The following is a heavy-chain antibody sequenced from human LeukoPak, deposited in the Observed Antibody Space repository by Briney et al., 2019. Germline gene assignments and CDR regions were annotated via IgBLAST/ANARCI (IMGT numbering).Heavy chain of an antibody. CDR2: INHSGST. CDR1: GGSFSGYY. CDR3: ARGMVRGVIKLRYYGMDV. V-gene: IGHV4-34*01. Sequence: PSETLSLTCAVYGGSFSGYYWSWIRQPPGKGLEWIGEINHSGSTNYNPSLKSRVTISVDTSKNQFSLKLSSVTAADTAVYYCARGMVRGVIKLRYYGMDVWGQGTTVTVSS. J-gene: IGHJ6*02. D-gene: IGHD3-10*01.